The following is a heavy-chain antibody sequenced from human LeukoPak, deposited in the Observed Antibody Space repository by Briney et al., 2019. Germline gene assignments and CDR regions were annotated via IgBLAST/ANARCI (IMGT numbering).Heavy chain of an antibody. CDR2: TYHRSQWYY. CDR3: ARGSYSDY. J-gene: IGHJ4*02. CDR1: GDSVSSNSAS. Sequence: SQTHSLTCAISGDSVSSNSASWNWIRQSPSGGLEWLGRTYHRSQWYYNYAESVKSRITINPDTSKNQFSLQLNSVTPEDTAVYYCARGSYSDYWGQGTLVTVSS. V-gene: IGHV6-1*01.